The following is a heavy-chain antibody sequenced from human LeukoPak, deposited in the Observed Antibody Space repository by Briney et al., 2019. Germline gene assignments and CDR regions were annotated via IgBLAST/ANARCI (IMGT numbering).Heavy chain of an antibody. D-gene: IGHD5-18*01. CDR3: ARLDSAMIKGSDY. J-gene: IGHJ4*02. CDR1: GASITSISFY. V-gene: IGHV4-39*01. CDR2: IFYSGST. Sequence: SETLSLTCSVSGASITSISFYWGWIRQPPGKGLEWIGCIFYSGSTYYNPSLKSRVTISVDTSKNQFSLKLSSVTAADTAVYYCARLDSAMIKGSDYWGQGTLVTVSS.